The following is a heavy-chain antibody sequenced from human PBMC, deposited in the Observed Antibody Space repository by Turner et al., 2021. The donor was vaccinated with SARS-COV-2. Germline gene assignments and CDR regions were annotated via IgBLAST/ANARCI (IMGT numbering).Heavy chain of an antibody. J-gene: IGHJ6*02. CDR3: ARDRVDYGMDV. V-gene: IGHV3-53*02. CDR2: IYSGGST. D-gene: IGHD3-3*01. Sequence: EVQLVETGGGLIQPGGSLRLSCAASGVTVSSNYMSWVRQAPGKGLEWVSVIYSGGSTFYSDSVKGRFTISRDNYKNTLYLQMNSLRAEDTAVYYCARDRVDYGMDVWGQGTTVTVSS. CDR1: GVTVSSNY.